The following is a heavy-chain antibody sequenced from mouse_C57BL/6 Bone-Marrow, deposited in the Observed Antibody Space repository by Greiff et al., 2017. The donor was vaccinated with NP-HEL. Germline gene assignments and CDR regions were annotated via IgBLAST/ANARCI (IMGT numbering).Heavy chain of an antibody. CDR3: ARSGVHYYAMDY. J-gene: IGHJ4*01. CDR2: IHPNSGST. V-gene: IGHV1-64*01. CDR1: GYTFTSYW. D-gene: IGHD1-3*01. Sequence: QVQLQQPGAELVKPGASVTLSCKASGYTFTSYWMHWVKQRPGQGLEWIGMIHPNSGSTNYNEKFKSKATLTVDKSSSTAYMQLSSLTSEDSAVYYCARSGVHYYAMDYWGQGTSVTVSS.